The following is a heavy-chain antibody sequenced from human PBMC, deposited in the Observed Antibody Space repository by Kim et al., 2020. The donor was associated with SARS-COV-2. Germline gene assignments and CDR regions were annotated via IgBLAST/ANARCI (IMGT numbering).Heavy chain of an antibody. Sequence: GGSLRLSCAASGFTFSSYAMHWVRQAPGKGLEWVAVISYDGSNKYYADSVKGRFTISRDNSKNTLYLQMNSLRAEDTAVYYCARDRQYRYSSGWYRGNYFDYWGQGTLVTVSS. CDR1: GFTFSSYA. V-gene: IGHV3-30-3*01. CDR3: ARDRQYRYSSGWYRGNYFDY. J-gene: IGHJ4*02. CDR2: ISYDGSNK. D-gene: IGHD6-19*01.